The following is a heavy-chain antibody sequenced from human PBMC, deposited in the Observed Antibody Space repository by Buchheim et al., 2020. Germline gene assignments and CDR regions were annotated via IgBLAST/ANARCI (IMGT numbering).Heavy chain of an antibody. CDR1: GFTFSNFG. CDR2: IGYGGGNK. D-gene: IGHD1-26*01. J-gene: IGHJ4*02. V-gene: IGHV3-30*02. Sequence: QVKLVESGGGVVQPGRSLRLSCATSGFTFSNFGVHWVRQAPGKGLEWLAFIGYGGGNKYYADSVKGRSTISTDNSKNTLYLQMHSLRVDDTALYYCVKDIGDPGAHWGQGT. CDR3: VKDIGDPGAH.